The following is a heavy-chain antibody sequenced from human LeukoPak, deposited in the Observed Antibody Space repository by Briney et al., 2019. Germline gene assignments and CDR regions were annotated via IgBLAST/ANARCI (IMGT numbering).Heavy chain of an antibody. Sequence: GGSLRLSCAASGFTFSSYSMNWVRQAPGKGLEWVSSISSSSSYIYYADSVKGRFTISRDNAKNSLYLQMNSLRAGDTAVYYCARDRVATTPTNAFDIWGQGTMVTVSS. V-gene: IGHV3-21*01. CDR2: ISSSSSYI. D-gene: IGHD5-24*01. CDR1: GFTFSSYS. CDR3: ARDRVATTPTNAFDI. J-gene: IGHJ3*02.